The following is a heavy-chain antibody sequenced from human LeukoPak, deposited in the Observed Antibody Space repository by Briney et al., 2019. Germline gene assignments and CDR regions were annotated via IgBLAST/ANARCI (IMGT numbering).Heavy chain of an antibody. V-gene: IGHV3-53*01. J-gene: IGHJ5*02. Sequence: GGSLRLSCAAPGFTVSSNYMSWVRQAPGKGLEWVSVIYSGGSTYYADSVRGRFTISRDDAKNTVYLQMNNLRAEDTAVYYCVRGGPSTWSWGQGTLVTVSS. CDR1: GFTVSSNY. D-gene: IGHD2-15*01. CDR2: IYSGGST. CDR3: VRGGPSTWS.